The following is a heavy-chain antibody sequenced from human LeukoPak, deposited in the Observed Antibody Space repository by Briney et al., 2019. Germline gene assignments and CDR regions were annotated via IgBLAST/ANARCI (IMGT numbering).Heavy chain of an antibody. D-gene: IGHD6-19*01. J-gene: IGHJ4*02. V-gene: IGHV4-59*08. CDR3: ARRPGYSSGWYYFDY. Sequence: SETLSLTCTVSSGSISSYYWNWIRQPPGKGLEWIGYIYYSGSTNYNPSLKSRVTISVDTSKNQFSLKLSSVTAADTAVYYCARRPGYSSGWYYFDYWGQGTLVTVSS. CDR1: SGSISSYY. CDR2: IYYSGST.